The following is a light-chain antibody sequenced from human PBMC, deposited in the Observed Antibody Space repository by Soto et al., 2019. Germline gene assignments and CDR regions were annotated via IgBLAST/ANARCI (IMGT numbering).Light chain of an antibody. CDR1: QSVNNY. V-gene: IGKV3-15*01. CDR2: AAS. J-gene: IGKJ4*01. CDR3: QHYDIWPLT. Sequence: EIVMTQSPATLSLSPGERATLSCRASQSVNNYLAWYQQKPGQAPRLLIYAASTRATGVPARFSGSGSGTEFTLTISDLQSEDFAVYFCQHYDIWPLTFGGGTKVDIK.